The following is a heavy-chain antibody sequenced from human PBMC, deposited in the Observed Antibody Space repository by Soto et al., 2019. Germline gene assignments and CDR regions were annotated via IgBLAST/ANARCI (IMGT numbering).Heavy chain of an antibody. V-gene: IGHV1-69*06. CDR3: ARPPPDYSNPKSVNYYYYGMDV. Sequence: QVQLVQSGAEVKKPGSSVKVSCKASGGTFSSYAISWVRQAPGQGLEWMGGIIPIFGTANYAQKFQGRVTITADKSTSTAYMELSSLRSEDTAVYYCARPPPDYSNPKSVNYYYYGMDVWGQGTTVTVAS. D-gene: IGHD4-4*01. CDR1: GGTFSSYA. J-gene: IGHJ6*02. CDR2: IIPIFGTA.